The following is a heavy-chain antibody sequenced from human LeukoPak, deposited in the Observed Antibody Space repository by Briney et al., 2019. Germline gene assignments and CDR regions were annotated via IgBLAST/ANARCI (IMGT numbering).Heavy chain of an antibody. Sequence: GESLKISCKGSGYSFTSYWIGWVRQMPGKGLEWMGIIYPGDSDTRYSPSFQGQVSISADKSIGTAYLQWSSLKASDTAMYYCARSKLLWFGELLEGHWFDPWGQGTLVPVSS. CDR2: IYPGDSDT. V-gene: IGHV5-51*01. CDR1: GYSFTSYW. J-gene: IGHJ5*02. CDR3: ARSKLLWFGELLEGHWFDP. D-gene: IGHD3-10*01.